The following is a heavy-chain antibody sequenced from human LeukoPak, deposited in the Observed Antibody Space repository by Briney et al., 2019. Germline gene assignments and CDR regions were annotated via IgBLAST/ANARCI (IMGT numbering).Heavy chain of an antibody. CDR2: IYTSGST. CDR1: GGSISSYR. Sequence: SETLSLTCTVSGGSISSYRWSWIRQPAGKGLEGIGRIYTSGSTNYNPSLKSRVTMSVDTSKNQFSLKLSSVTAADTAVYYCARYVAMIDQEPTHYYYYMDVWGKGTTVTVSS. J-gene: IGHJ6*03. V-gene: IGHV4-4*07. D-gene: IGHD3-22*01. CDR3: ARYVAMIDQEPTHYYYYMDV.